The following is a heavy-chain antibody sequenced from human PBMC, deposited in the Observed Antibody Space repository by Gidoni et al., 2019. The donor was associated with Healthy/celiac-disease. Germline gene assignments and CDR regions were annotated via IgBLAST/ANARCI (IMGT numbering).Heavy chain of an antibody. CDR1: GFTFADYA. Sequence: EVQLVESGGGLVQPGRSLRLSCAASGFTFADYAMHWVRQAPGKGLEWVSGISWNSGSIGYADSVKGRFTISRDNAKNSLYLQMNSLRAEDTALYYCAKEGFWGIAVAGWDYFDYWGQGTLVTVSS. CDR3: AKEGFWGIAVAGWDYFDY. D-gene: IGHD6-19*01. J-gene: IGHJ4*02. CDR2: ISWNSGSI. V-gene: IGHV3-9*01.